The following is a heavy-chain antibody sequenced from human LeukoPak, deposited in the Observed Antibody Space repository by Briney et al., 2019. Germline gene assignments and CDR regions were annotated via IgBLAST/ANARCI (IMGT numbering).Heavy chain of an antibody. CDR2: ISSSGSTI. D-gene: IGHD6-6*01. J-gene: IGHJ4*02. CDR3: ARDLRQLTAFDY. Sequence: GGSLRLSCAASGFTFSDYYMSWIRQAPGKGLEWVSYISSSGSTIYYADSVKGRFTISRDNAKNTLYLQMNSLRAEDTAVYYCARDLRQLTAFDYWGQGTLVTVSS. CDR1: GFTFSDYY. V-gene: IGHV3-11*04.